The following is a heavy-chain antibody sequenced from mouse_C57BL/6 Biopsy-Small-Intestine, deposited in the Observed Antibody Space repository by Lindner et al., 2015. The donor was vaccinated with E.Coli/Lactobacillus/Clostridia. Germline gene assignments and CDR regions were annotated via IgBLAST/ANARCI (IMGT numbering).Heavy chain of an antibody. D-gene: IGHD1-1*01. J-gene: IGHJ3*01. CDR3: ATGSSSWSGPSEF. V-gene: IGHV1S55*01. Sequence: SVKVSCKTSGYIFTSFDISWVRRAPGQGLEWMGWMNPNHGTAGYAQKFQGRVTLTRDTSIGTAYMELSSLTSEDTAVYYCATGSSSWSGPSEFWGQRSLVTVS. CDR2: MNPNHGTA. CDR1: GYIFTSFD.